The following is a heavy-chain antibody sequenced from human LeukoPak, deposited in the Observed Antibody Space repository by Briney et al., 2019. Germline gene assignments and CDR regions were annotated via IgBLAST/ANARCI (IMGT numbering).Heavy chain of an antibody. CDR2: INPNSGGT. CDR3: AREGSITGTESFDY. D-gene: IGHD1/OR15-1a*01. J-gene: IGHJ4*02. Sequence: GASVKASCKASGYTFTGYYMHWVRQAPGQGLEWMGWINPNSGGTNYAQKFQGRVTMTRDTSISTAYMELSRLRSDDTAVYYCAREGSITGTESFDYWGQGTLVTVSS. CDR1: GYTFTGYY. V-gene: IGHV1-2*02.